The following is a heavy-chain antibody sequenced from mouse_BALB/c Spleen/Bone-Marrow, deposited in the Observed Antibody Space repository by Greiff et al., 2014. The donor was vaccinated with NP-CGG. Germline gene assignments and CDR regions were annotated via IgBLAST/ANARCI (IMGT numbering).Heavy chain of an antibody. CDR1: GFSFTSYG. CDR2: IWAGGST. J-gene: IGHJ4*01. CDR3: ARVTTATGGMDY. D-gene: IGHD1-2*01. Sequence: VMLVESGPGLVAPSQSLSITCTVSGFSFTSYGLHWVRQPPGKGLEWLGVIWAGGSTNYNSALMSRLSISKDNSKSQVFLKMNSLQTDDTAMYYCARVTTATGGMDYWGQGTSVTVSS. V-gene: IGHV2-9*02.